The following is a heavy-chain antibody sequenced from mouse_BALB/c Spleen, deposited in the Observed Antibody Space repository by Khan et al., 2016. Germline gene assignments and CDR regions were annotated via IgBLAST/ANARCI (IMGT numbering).Heavy chain of an antibody. D-gene: IGHD1-1*01. V-gene: IGHV11-2*02. CDR3: MRLRYYFDY. CDR1: GFTFSGFW. CDR2: INSDGSAI. Sequence: EVQLLETGGGLVQPGGSRGLSCEGSGFTFSGFWMNWVRQTPGKTLEWIGDINSDGSAINYAPSIKDRFTIFRDNDKSTLYLQMSNVRSEDTATYFCMRLRYYFDYWGQGTTLTVSS. J-gene: IGHJ2*01.